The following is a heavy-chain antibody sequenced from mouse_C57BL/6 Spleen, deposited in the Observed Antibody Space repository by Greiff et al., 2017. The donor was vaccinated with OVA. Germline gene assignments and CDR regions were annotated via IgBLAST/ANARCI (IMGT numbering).Heavy chain of an antibody. J-gene: IGHJ4*01. V-gene: IGHV1-80*01. Sequence: QVQLQQSGAELVKPGASVKISCKASGYAFSSYWMNWVKQRPGKGLEWIGQIYPGDGDTNYNGKFKGKATLTADKSSSTAYMQLSSLTSEDSAVYFCARITYYYAMDYWGQGTSGTVSS. CDR3: ARITYYYAMDY. D-gene: IGHD1-3*01. CDR2: IYPGDGDT. CDR1: GYAFSSYW.